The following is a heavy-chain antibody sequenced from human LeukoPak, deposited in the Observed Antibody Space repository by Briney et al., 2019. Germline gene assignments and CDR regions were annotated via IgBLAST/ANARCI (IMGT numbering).Heavy chain of an antibody. D-gene: IGHD3-10*01. CDR1: GYTFTSYG. CDR2: ISAYNGNT. V-gene: IGHV1-18*01. J-gene: IGHJ4*02. Sequence: ASVKVSCKASGYTFTSYGISWVRQAPGQGLEWMGWISAYNGNTNYAQKLQGRVTMTTDTSTSTAYMELRSLRSDDTAVYYCARAPNYYGSEPFDYWGQGTLVTVSS. CDR3: ARAPNYYGSEPFDY.